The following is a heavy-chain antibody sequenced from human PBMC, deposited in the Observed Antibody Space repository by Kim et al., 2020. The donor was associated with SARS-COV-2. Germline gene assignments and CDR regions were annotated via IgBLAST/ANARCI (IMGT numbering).Heavy chain of an antibody. V-gene: IGHV1-18*01. J-gene: IGHJ4*02. Sequence: ASVKVSCEASGYSFTSYGISWLRQAPGQGLEWMGWISSNGKTSYAQRFQGRVTMTTDTSTSTACMDLRSLRSDDTAVYYCARGWSANHRIDYWGQGTLVTVSS. D-gene: IGHD2-15*01. CDR1: GYSFTSYG. CDR2: ISSNGKT. CDR3: ARGWSANHRIDY.